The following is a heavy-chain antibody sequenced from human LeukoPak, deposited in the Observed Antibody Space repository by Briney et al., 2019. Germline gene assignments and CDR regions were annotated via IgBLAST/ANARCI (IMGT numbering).Heavy chain of an antibody. CDR2: IYYSGST. D-gene: IGHD3-10*01. J-gene: IGHJ4*02. CDR3: ARHGYYYGSGSLWGNFDY. CDR1: GGSISSYD. V-gene: IGHV4-59*08. Sequence: SETLSLTCTVSGGSISSYDWSWIRQPPGTGLEWIGYIYYSGSTNYNPSLKRRVTISVYTSKNQFSLQLSSVTAADTAVYYCARHGYYYGSGSLWGNFDYWGQGTLVTVSS.